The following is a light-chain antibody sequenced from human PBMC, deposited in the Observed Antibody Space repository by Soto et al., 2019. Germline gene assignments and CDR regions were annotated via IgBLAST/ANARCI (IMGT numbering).Light chain of an antibody. CDR1: QGISTL. CDR2: ESS. CDR3: QHFKSVPIT. Sequence: AIQLTQSPSSLSASVGDRVTITCRASQGISTLLAWYQQKPGKAPKVLIYESSLLQSGVPSRFSGSGSGTDFTLTISSLQPEDFATYYCQHFKSVPITFGQGTRLEI. V-gene: IGKV1-13*02. J-gene: IGKJ5*01.